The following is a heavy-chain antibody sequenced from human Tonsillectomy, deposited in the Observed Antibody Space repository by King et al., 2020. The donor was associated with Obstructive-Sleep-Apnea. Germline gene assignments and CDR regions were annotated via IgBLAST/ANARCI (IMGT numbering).Heavy chain of an antibody. V-gene: IGHV1-2*02. Sequence: QMQLVQSGAEVKKPGASVKVSCKASGYTFIDYYIHWVRQAPGQGREGMGWINPNSGGTKYAQQLQGRFTMTRETSISTAYMEVSSLGSDDTAVYYCAIWLSGYFDYWGQGTLVTVSS. CDR1: GYTFIDYY. D-gene: IGHD5-18*01. CDR3: AIWLSGYFDY. CDR2: INPNSGGT. J-gene: IGHJ4*02.